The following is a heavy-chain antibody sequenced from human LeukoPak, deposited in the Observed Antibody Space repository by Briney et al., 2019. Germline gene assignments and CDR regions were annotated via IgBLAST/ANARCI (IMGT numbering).Heavy chain of an antibody. Sequence: GRSLRLSCAASGFTFSSYAMSWVRQAPGKGLEWVSAISGSGGSTYYADSVKGRFTISRDNSKNTLYLQMNSLRAEDTAVYYCAKFSVTSYYYYYYGMDVWGQGTTVTVSS. CDR3: AKFSVTSYYYYYYGMDV. D-gene: IGHD4-17*01. CDR2: ISGSGGST. CDR1: GFTFSSYA. J-gene: IGHJ6*02. V-gene: IGHV3-23*01.